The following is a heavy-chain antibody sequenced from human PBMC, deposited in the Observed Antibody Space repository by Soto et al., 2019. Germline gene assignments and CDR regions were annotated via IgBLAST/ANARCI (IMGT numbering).Heavy chain of an antibody. D-gene: IGHD2-2*02. CDR1: GGSISSGGYY. V-gene: IGHV4-31*03. J-gene: IGHJ6*02. CDR3: ERAPCTSTSCYRRTYYYYGMDV. Sequence: SERMSLTCTVSGGSISSGGYYWSWIRQHPGKGLEWIAYIYYSGSTYYNPSLKSRVTISVDRPKNQFSLKLSSVTGAAKDVYYCERAPCTSTSCYRRTYYYYGMDVWGQGTTVTVSS. CDR2: IYYSGST.